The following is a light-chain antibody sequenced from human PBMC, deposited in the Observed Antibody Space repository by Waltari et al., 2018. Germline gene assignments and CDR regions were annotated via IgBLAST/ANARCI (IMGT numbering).Light chain of an antibody. CDR1: SNDVGVYNY. J-gene: IGLJ2*01. V-gene: IGLV2-14*03. CDR3: SSYTNTNTIV. Sequence: QSALTQPASVSGSPGQSLTISCTGTSNDVGVYNYVSLYQHLPGKAPKLIIYDVSRWPSGVSNRFSGSKSGNTASLTISGLQAEDEADYYCSSYTNTNTIVFGGGTKVTVL. CDR2: DVS.